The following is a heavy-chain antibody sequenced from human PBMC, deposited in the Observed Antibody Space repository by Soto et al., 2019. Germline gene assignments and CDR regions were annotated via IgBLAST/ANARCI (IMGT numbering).Heavy chain of an antibody. CDR1: GGSITSDYSC. CDR3: ARGPSGDKVHY. J-gene: IGHJ4*02. V-gene: IGHV4-30-4*01. Sequence: SETLSLTCTVSGGSITSDYSCWSWIRQPPGEGLEWIGHIFDSGTTYINPSLRSQVAISLDTSKNHFSLTRSSVTAADTAVYYWARGPSGDKVHYWGQGARVTVSS. CDR2: IFDSGTT. D-gene: IGHD3-10*01.